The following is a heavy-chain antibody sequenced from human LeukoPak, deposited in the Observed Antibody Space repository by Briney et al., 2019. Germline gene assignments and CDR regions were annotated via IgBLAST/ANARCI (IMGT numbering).Heavy chain of an antibody. D-gene: IGHD3-10*01. J-gene: IGHJ3*02. Sequence: ASVKVSCKASGYTFTSYAMHWVRQAPGQRLEWMGWINAGNGNTKYSQKFQGRVTITRDTSASTAYMELSSLRSEDTAVYYCARDRAGWFGELYPDAFDIWGQGTMVTVSS. CDR1: GYTFTSYA. V-gene: IGHV1-3*01. CDR2: INAGNGNT. CDR3: ARDRAGWFGELYPDAFDI.